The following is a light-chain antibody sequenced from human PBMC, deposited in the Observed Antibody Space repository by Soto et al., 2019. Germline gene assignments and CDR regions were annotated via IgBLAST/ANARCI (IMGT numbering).Light chain of an antibody. CDR2: SVS. Sequence: IDMTQSPGTLSLSPGESATLSCRASQCLXSTFLAWYQQKPGQAPRLRXDSVSTRATGSPDRFSGSGSGTDFTLTISRLDPEDFAVYYCQQYEIAPRTFGGGTKVDIK. CDR3: QQYEIAPRT. CDR1: QCLXSTF. V-gene: IGKV3-20*01. J-gene: IGKJ4*02.